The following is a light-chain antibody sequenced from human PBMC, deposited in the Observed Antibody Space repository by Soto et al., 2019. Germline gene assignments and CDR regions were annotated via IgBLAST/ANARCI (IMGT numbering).Light chain of an antibody. V-gene: IGKV1-5*01. CDR3: QQYSRLWS. CDR2: AAS. CDR1: QSLNNY. Sequence: DIQITQSPSTLSASFGDRVTITCRASQSLNNYSAWHQQQPGKAPKLLIYAASTLERGVPSRFSGTGSGTEFPLTISSLQPDDFGIYYCQQYSRLWSFGQGTKVDIK. J-gene: IGKJ1*01.